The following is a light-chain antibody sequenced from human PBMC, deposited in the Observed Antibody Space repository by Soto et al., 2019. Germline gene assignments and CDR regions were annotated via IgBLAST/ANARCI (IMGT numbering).Light chain of an antibody. V-gene: IGKV1-5*01. CDR1: QSISSW. J-gene: IGKJ2*01. CDR2: DAS. Sequence: DIQMTQCPSTLSASVGDRVSITCRASQSISSWLAWYQQKPGKAPKLLIYDASSLESGVPSRFSGSGSGTEFTLTISSLQPDDFATYYCQQYNSSFGQGTKVDIK. CDR3: QQYNSS.